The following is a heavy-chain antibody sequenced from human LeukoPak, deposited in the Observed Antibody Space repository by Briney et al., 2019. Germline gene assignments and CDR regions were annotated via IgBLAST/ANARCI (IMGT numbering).Heavy chain of an antibody. CDR2: ISYDGSNK. Sequence: GGSLRLSCAASGFTFSSYAMHWIRQAPGKGLEWVAVISYDGSNKYYADSVKGRFTISRDNSKNTLYLQMNSLRAEDTAVYYCATEEFDYWGQGTLVTVSS. CDR1: GFTFSSYA. V-gene: IGHV3-30-3*01. J-gene: IGHJ4*02. CDR3: ATEEFDY.